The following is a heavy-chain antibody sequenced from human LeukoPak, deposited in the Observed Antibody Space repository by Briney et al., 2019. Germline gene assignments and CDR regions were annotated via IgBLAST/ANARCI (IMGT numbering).Heavy chain of an antibody. D-gene: IGHD2-15*01. CDR2: STPSDSYT. V-gene: IGHV5-10-1*01. J-gene: IGHJ4*02. CDR3: ARHRDCSSGACYPDY. CDR1: GYSFTSHW. Sequence: GESLKISCKGSGYSFTSHWTSWVRQMPGKGLEWMGRSTPSDSYTNYRPSFQGHVTISADKSISTAYLQWSSLKASDTAMYYCARHRDCSSGACYPDYWGQGTLVTVPS.